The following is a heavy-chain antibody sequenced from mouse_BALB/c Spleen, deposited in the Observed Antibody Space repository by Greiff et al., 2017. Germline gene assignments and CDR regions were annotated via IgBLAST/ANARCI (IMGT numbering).Heavy chain of an antibody. D-gene: IGHD1-1*01. CDR2: IAPGSGST. J-gene: IGHJ2*01. CDR3: AREGYYGSSFDY. V-gene: IGHV1S41*01. CDR1: GYTFTSYW. Sequence: DLVKPGASVKLSCKASGYTFTSYWINWIKQRPGQGLEWIGRIAPGSGSTYYNEMFKGKATLTVDTSSSTAYIQLSSLSSEDSAVYFCAREGYYGSSFDYWGQGTTLTVSS.